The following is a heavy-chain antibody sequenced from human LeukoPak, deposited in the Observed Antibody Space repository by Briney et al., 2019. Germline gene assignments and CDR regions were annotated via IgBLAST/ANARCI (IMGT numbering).Heavy chain of an antibody. CDR2: IKQDGSEK. CDR3: AREKRIVVVPAAIPHYYYYMDV. Sequence: EGSLRLSCAASGFTFSSYWMSWVRQAPGKGLGWVANIKQDGSEKYYVDSVKGRFTISRDNAKNSLYLQMNSLRAEDTAVYYCAREKRIVVVPAAIPHYYYYMDVWGKGTTVTVSS. J-gene: IGHJ6*03. CDR1: GFTFSSYW. V-gene: IGHV3-7*01. D-gene: IGHD2-2*01.